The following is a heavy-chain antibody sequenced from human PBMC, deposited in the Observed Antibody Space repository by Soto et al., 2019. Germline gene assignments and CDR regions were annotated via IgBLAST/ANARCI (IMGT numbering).Heavy chain of an antibody. CDR2: ISSSSSYI. Sequence: GGSLRLSCAASGFTFSSYSMNWVRQAPGKGLEWVSSISSSSSYIYYADSVKGRFTISRDTAKNSLYLQMNSLRAEDTAVYYCARDTSGQMLSGDYWGQGTLVTVSS. D-gene: IGHD2-2*01. V-gene: IGHV3-21*01. CDR1: GFTFSSYS. J-gene: IGHJ4*02. CDR3: ARDTSGQMLSGDY.